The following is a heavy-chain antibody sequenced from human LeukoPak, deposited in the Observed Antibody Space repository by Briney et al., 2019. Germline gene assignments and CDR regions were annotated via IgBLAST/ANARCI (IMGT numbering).Heavy chain of an antibody. CDR1: GFTFSTYA. J-gene: IGHJ6*03. CDR3: ARERPGMDYMDV. Sequence: GGSLRLSCAASGFTFSTYAMSWARQAPGKGLEWVSTIRGNGHTTHYADSVKGRFTISRDNSKNTLYLQMNSLRAEDTAVYYCARERPGMDYMDVWGKGTTVTVSS. CDR2: IRGNGHTT. V-gene: IGHV3-23*01.